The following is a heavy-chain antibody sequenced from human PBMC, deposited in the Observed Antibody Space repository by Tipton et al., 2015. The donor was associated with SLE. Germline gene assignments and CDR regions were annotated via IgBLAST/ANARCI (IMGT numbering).Heavy chain of an antibody. CDR2: IKQDGSEK. Sequence: SLRLSCAASGFTFSSYWMSWVRQAPGKGLEWVANIKQDGSEKYYVDSVKGRFTISRDNAKNSLYLQMNSPRSEDTAVYYCARASYSSIDLGGLQHWGQGTLVTVSS. J-gene: IGHJ1*01. CDR1: GFTFSSYW. D-gene: IGHD6-13*01. CDR3: ARASYSSIDLGGLQH. V-gene: IGHV3-7*05.